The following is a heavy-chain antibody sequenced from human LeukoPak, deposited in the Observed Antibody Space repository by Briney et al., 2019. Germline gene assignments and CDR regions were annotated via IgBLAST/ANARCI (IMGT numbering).Heavy chain of an antibody. CDR1: GGSITTTDFD. CDR2: ISSSGKA. J-gene: IGHJ4*02. D-gene: IGHD1-26*01. CDR3: ARFKGGTGFDY. V-gene: IGHV4-39*01. Sequence: SEALSLTCAVSGGSITTTDFDWAWIRQPPGQGFEWIATISSSGKAYYYPSLMSRLTISVDTSKNQFSLDVTSVTAADTGLFYCARFKGGTGFDYWGRGILVIVS.